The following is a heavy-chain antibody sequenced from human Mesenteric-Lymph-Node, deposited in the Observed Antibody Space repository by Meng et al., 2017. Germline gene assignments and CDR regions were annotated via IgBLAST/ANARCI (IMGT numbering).Heavy chain of an antibody. Sequence: VALQESGPGLVKPSGTLSLTCTVSCDSISSDIWWSWVRQPPGKGLEWIGEVYHRGDTNYNPSLKSRVVISVDRSKNQFSLNLSSVTAADTAVYYCGRDQGRQLINHWGQGTLVTVFS. CDR3: GRDQGRQLINH. V-gene: IGHV4-4*02. J-gene: IGHJ4*02. D-gene: IGHD1-1*01. CDR2: VYHRGDT. CDR1: CDSISSDIW.